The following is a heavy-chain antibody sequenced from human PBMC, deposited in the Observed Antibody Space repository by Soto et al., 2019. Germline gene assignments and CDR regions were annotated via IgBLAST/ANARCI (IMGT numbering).Heavy chain of an antibody. V-gene: IGHV4-59*01. CDR3: ARDNQNYYGSGSYLFAGMDV. CDR1: GGSISSYY. CDR2: IYYSEST. D-gene: IGHD3-10*01. Sequence: PSETLSLTCTVSGGSISSYYWSWIRQPPGKGLEWIGYIYYSESTNYNPSLKSRVTISVDTSKNQFSLKLSSVTGADTGVYYCARDNQNYYGSGSYLFAGMDVWGQGSTVTGS. J-gene: IGHJ6*02.